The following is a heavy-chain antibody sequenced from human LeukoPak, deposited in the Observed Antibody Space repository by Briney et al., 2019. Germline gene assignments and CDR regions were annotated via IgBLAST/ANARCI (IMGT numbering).Heavy chain of an antibody. D-gene: IGHD1-26*01. V-gene: IGHV1-8*03. CDR2: MNPNSGNT. CDR3: AKKVSIVTGGAHDY. Sequence: GASVKVSCKASGYTFTSYDINWVRQATGQGLEWMGWMNPNSGNTGYAQKFQGRVTITRNTSISTAYMELNSLRAEDTAVYYCAKKVSIVTGGAHDYWGQGTLVTVSS. J-gene: IGHJ4*02. CDR1: GYTFTSYD.